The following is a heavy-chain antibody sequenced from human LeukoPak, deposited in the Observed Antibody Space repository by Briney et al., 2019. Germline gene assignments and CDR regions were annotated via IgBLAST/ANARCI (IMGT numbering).Heavy chain of an antibody. CDR2: ISAYNGNT. Sequence: GASVKVSRKASGYTFTSYGISWVRQAPGQGLEWMGWISAYNGNTNYAQKLQGRVTITTDTSTSTAYMELRSLRSDDTAVYYCARGSNWNDVGDWFDLWGQGTLVTVSS. CDR3: ARGSNWNDVGDWFDL. D-gene: IGHD1-1*01. CDR1: GYTFTSYG. V-gene: IGHV1-18*01. J-gene: IGHJ5*02.